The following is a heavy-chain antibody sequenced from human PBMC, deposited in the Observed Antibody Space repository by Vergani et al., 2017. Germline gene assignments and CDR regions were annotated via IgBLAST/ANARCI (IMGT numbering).Heavy chain of an antibody. CDR1: GASIRSSNYY. V-gene: IGHV4-39*01. D-gene: IGHD6-19*01. CDR3: ARHSTVEWLVKLGWIDP. CDR2: IYYSGSN. J-gene: IGHJ5*02. Sequence: QLQLQESGPGLVKPSATLSLTCSVSGASIRSSNYYWGWIRQPPGKGLEWIASIYYSGSNYYNPSLKGLVTISVDTSKKQLSLKLSSVTAADTAVYFCARHSTVEWLVKLGWIDPWGQGILVTVSS.